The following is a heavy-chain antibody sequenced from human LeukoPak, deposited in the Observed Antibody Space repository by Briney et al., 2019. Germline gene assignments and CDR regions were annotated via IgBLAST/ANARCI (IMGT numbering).Heavy chain of an antibody. Sequence: LEWVANIKQDGSEKYYVDSVKGRFTISRDNAKNSLYLQMNSLRAEDTAVYYCAREEQLADYWGQGTLVTVSS. J-gene: IGHJ4*02. D-gene: IGHD6-6*01. CDR3: AREEQLADY. V-gene: IGHV3-7*01. CDR2: IKQDGSEK.